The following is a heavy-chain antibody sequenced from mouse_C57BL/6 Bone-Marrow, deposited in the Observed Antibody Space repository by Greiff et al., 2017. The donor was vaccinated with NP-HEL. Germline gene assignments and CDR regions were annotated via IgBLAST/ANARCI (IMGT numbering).Heavy chain of an antibody. CDR3: ARRHYGTYWYFDV. D-gene: IGHD1-1*01. CDR2: IYPSDSET. Sequence: QVQLQQPGAELVRPGSSVKLSCKASGYTFTSYWMDWVKQRPGQGLEWIGNIYPSDSETHYNQKFKDKATLTVDKSSSTAYMQLSSLTSEDSAVYYCARRHYGTYWYFDVWGTGTTVTVSS. J-gene: IGHJ1*03. V-gene: IGHV1-61*01. CDR1: GYTFTSYW.